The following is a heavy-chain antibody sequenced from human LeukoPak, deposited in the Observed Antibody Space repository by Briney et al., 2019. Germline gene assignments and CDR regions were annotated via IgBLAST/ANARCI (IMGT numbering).Heavy chain of an antibody. CDR3: ARAGRGGDGYKAFDY. CDR1: GFTFSSYS. J-gene: IGHJ4*02. CDR2: ISSSSSTI. D-gene: IGHD5-24*01. V-gene: IGHV3-48*01. Sequence: GGSLRLSCAASGFTFSSYSMNWVRQAPGKGLEWVSYISSSSSTIYYADSVKGRFTISRDNAKNSLYLQMNSLRAEDTAVYYCARAGRGGDGYKAFDYWGQGTLVPVSS.